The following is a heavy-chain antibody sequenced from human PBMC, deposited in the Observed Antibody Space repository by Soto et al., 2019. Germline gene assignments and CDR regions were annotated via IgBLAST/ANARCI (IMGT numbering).Heavy chain of an antibody. Sequence: QLQLQESGPGLVKPSETLSLTCTVSGGSISSSSYYWGWIRQPPGKGLEWIGSIYYSGSTYYNPXLKSRVTIAVXXSXNXFSLRLSCVTAADTAVYYCARRGNIAAAGTTWYFDLWGRGTLVTVSS. CDR2: IYYSGST. V-gene: IGHV4-39*01. J-gene: IGHJ2*01. D-gene: IGHD6-13*01. CDR3: ARRGNIAAAGTTWYFDL. CDR1: GGSISSSSYY.